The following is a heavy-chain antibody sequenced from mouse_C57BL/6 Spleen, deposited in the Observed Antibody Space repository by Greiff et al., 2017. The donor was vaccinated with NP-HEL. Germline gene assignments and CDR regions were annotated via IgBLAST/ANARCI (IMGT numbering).Heavy chain of an antibody. J-gene: IGHJ2*02. CDR3: ARRLGTRCYIDY. V-gene: IGHV1-80*01. Sequence: QVQLQQSGAELVKPGASVKISCKASGYAFSSYWMNWVKQRPGQGLEWIGQIYPGDGDTNYNGKFKGKATLTADKSSSTAYMQLSSLTSEDSAVYFCARRLGTRCYIDYWGQGTSLTVSS. CDR1: GYAFSSYW. CDR2: IYPGDGDT. D-gene: IGHD2-14*01.